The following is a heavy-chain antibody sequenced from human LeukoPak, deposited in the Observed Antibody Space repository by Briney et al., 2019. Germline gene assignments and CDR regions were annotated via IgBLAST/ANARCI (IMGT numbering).Heavy chain of an antibody. D-gene: IGHD5-12*01. CDR1: GYTFTSYD. CDR2: MNPNSGNT. V-gene: IGHV1-8*01. J-gene: IGHJ5*02. CDR3: ARGRGVATKRDWLDP. Sequence: ASVKVSCKPSGYTFTSYDINWVRQATGQGLEWMGWMNPNSGNTGYAQKFQGRVTMTRNTSISTAYMELSSLRSEDTAVYYCARGRGVATKRDWLDPWGQGTLVTVSS.